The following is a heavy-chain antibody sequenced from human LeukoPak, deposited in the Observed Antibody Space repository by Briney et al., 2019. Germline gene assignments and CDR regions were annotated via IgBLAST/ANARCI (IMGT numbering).Heavy chain of an antibody. J-gene: IGHJ4*02. CDR3: ARTHNEYSAFDY. Sequence: PGGSLRLSCAASGFTFSSYAMHWVRQAPGKGLEWVSSISSSSSYIYYADSVKGRFTISRDNAKNSLYLQMNSLRAEDTAVYYCARTHNEYSAFDYWGQGTLVTVSS. D-gene: IGHD5-12*01. CDR1: GFTFSSYA. V-gene: IGHV3-21*01. CDR2: ISSSSSYI.